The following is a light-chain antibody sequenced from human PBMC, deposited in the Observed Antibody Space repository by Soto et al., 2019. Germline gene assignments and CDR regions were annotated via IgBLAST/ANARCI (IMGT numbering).Light chain of an antibody. CDR2: EVD. Sequence: QSVLTQPASVSGSPGQSISTSCTGSSNDVGAYNYVAWYQQKPGKAPKLLIYEVDNRPSGISHRFSGSKSGNTASLTISGLQTEDEADYYCSSYTVINTAVFGGGTKVTVL. V-gene: IGLV2-14*01. J-gene: IGLJ3*02. CDR3: SSYTVINTAV. CDR1: SNDVGAYNY.